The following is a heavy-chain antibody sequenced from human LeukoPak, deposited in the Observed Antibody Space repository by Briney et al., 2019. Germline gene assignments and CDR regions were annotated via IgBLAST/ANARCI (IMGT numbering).Heavy chain of an antibody. J-gene: IGHJ4*02. Sequence: QSGGSLRLSCAASGFTFSSYAMHWVRQAPGKGLEWVAVISYDGSNKYYADSVKGRFTISRDNSKNTLYLQMNSLRAEDTAVYYCARESGYSSLLGGYFDYWGQGTLVTVSS. CDR3: ARESGYSSLLGGYFDY. D-gene: IGHD6-13*01. CDR2: ISYDGSNK. V-gene: IGHV3-30-3*01. CDR1: GFTFSSYA.